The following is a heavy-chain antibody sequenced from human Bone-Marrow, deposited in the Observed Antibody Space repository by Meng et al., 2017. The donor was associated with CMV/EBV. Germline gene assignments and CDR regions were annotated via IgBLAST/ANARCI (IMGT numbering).Heavy chain of an antibody. CDR1: AFIVSSNY. V-gene: IGHV3-53*01. Sequence: GESLKISSAASAFIVSSNYMSWLRPAPGKGLEWGSVITSGGSTYYADSVKGRFTISRDNSKNTLYHQMNSLRAEDTAVYYCAREADGSGYNWFDPWGQGTLVTVSS. D-gene: IGHD3-10*01. CDR2: ITSGGST. J-gene: IGHJ5*02. CDR3: AREADGSGYNWFDP.